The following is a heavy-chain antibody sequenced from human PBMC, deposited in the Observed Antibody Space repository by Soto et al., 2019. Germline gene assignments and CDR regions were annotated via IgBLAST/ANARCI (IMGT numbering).Heavy chain of an antibody. J-gene: IGHJ6*02. D-gene: IGHD3-16*01. Sequence: QVQLQESGPGLVKPSQTLSLTCTVSGGSISSGGYYWSWIRQHPGKGLEWIGYIYYSGSTYYNPSLKSRVTISVDTSKNQYSLKLSSVTAADTAVYYCARDRWGPDYYYGMDVWGQGTTVTVSS. V-gene: IGHV4-31*03. CDR2: IYYSGST. CDR3: ARDRWGPDYYYGMDV. CDR1: GGSISSGGYY.